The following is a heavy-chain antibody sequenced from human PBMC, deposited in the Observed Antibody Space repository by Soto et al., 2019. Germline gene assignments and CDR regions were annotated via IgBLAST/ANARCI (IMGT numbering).Heavy chain of an antibody. J-gene: IGHJ4*02. CDR3: ARAAYSSGWDAPGFDY. D-gene: IGHD6-19*01. Sequence: QVQLQQWGAGLLKPSETLSLTCGVSGGSFSGYYWNWIRQPPGKGLEWIGEINHSGRTHYSASLESRVTISLDTSRNQFSLRLNSVTAADTAVYYCARAAYSSGWDAPGFDYWGQGTLVTVSS. CDR1: GGSFSGYY. CDR2: INHSGRT. V-gene: IGHV4-34*01.